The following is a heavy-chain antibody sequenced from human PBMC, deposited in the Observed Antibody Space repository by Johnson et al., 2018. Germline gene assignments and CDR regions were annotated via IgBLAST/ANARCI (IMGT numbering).Heavy chain of an antibody. J-gene: IGHJ6*02. CDR1: GFTFSTYV. CDR2: IWFDGSKK. V-gene: IGHV3-33*01. D-gene: IGHD6-19*01. CDR3: ARAREDSGGRRLSYYYYYGMDV. Sequence: QVQLVQSGGGVVQPGRSLRLSCTASGFTFSTYVMHWVRQAPGKGLEWVAVIWFDGSKKYYPDSVKGRFTISRDNSKNTLYLQMNSLRAGGTAVYYCARAREDSGGRRLSYYYYYGMDVWGQGTTVTVSS.